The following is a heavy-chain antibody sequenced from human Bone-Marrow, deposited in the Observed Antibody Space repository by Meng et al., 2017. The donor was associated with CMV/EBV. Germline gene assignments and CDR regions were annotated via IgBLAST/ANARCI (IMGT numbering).Heavy chain of an antibody. CDR1: GHSISSGYY. Sequence: GSLRLSSPVPGHSISSGYYWGWIRQPPGKGLEWIGSIYHSGSTYYNPSPKSRVTISVDTSKNQFSLKLSSVTAADTAVYYCARERTLWFGELLYYYYGMDVWGQGTTVTVSS. CDR3: ARERTLWFGELLYYYYGMDV. D-gene: IGHD3-10*01. J-gene: IGHJ6*02. V-gene: IGHV4-38-2*02. CDR2: IYHSGST.